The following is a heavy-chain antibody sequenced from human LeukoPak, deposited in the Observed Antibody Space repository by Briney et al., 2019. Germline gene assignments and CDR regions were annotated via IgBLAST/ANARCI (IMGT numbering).Heavy chain of an antibody. CDR3: AKDVKYNWNYIDY. J-gene: IGHJ4*02. V-gene: IGHV3-30*14. CDR1: GFTFSSYA. CDR2: ISYDGGYK. D-gene: IGHD1-20*01. Sequence: PGRSLRLSCAASGFTFSSYAMHWVRQAPGKGLEWVTIISYDGGYKYYADSVKGRFTISRDNSKNTLYLQMNSLRAEDTAVYYCAKDVKYNWNYIDYWGQGTLVTVSS.